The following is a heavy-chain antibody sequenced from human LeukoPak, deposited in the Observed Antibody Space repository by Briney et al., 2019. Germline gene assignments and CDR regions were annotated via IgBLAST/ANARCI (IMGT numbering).Heavy chain of an antibody. Sequence: ASVKVSCKASGYSFTSYGLNWVRQAPGQGLEWMGWISAYNGKTFYAEKFQGRVTMTRDTSTNTAYMELRSLGSDDTAVYYCARGPWGLVVTAIPGRRFRFDPWGQGTLVTVSS. D-gene: IGHD2-21*02. V-gene: IGHV1-18*01. CDR2: ISAYNGKT. J-gene: IGHJ5*02. CDR3: ARGPWGLVVTAIPGRRFRFDP. CDR1: GYSFTSYG.